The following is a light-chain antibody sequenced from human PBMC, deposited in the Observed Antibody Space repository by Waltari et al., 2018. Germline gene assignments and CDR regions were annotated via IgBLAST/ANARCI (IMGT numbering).Light chain of an antibody. V-gene: IGKV3-15*01. CDR2: EAS. J-gene: IGKJ5*01. CDR1: QSVSSN. Sequence: EIVMTQSPDTLSVSPGERATFPCRPSQSVSSNLAWYQQKPGQAPRLLIYEASTRATSIPARFRGSGSGTDFTLTIGSLQSEDSAVYYCQQYNHWPPITFGQGTRLEIK. CDR3: QQYNHWPPIT.